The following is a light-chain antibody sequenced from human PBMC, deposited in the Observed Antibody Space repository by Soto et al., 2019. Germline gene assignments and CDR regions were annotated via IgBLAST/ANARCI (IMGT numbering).Light chain of an antibody. CDR1: SSDIGGYNY. CDR2: DVS. Sequence: QSVLTQPASVSGSPGQSITISCTGSSSDIGGYNYVSWYQQHPGKAPKLMIHDVSNRPSGISNRFSGSRSGNTASLTISGLQAEHEADYYCGSHATGNSYVFGTGTKVTVL. CDR3: GSHATGNSYV. J-gene: IGLJ1*01. V-gene: IGLV2-14*01.